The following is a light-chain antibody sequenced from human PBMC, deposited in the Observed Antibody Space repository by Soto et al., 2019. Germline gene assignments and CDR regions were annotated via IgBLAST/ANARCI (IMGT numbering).Light chain of an antibody. V-gene: IGKV3-20*01. J-gene: IGKJ3*01. CDR2: AAS. Sequence: EIVLTQSPGTLSLSPGERATLSCRASQSVSSNYWAWYQHKPGQGPRLLNYAASSRATGIPDRFSGSGSATDFPLTISRLEPEDFALYYCQKYGSASTFGPGTKVDIK. CDR3: QKYGSAST. CDR1: QSVSSNY.